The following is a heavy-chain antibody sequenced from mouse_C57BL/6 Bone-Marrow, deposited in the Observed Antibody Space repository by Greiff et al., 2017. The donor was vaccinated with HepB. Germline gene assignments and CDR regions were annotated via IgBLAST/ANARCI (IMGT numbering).Heavy chain of an antibody. D-gene: IGHD2-5*01. CDR1: GYTFTSYG. Sequence: QVHVKQSGAELARPGASVKLSCKASGYTFTSYGISWVKQRTGQGLEWIGEIYPRSGNTYYNEKFKGKATLTADKSSSTAYMELRSLTSEDSAVYFCARKGNSNFGHWGQGTTLTVSS. CDR2: IYPRSGNT. J-gene: IGHJ2*01. V-gene: IGHV1-81*01. CDR3: ARKGNSNFGH.